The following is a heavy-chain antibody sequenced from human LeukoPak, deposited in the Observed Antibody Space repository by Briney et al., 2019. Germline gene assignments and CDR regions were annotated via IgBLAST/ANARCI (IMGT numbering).Heavy chain of an antibody. CDR3: ARGRGSRYYFDY. V-gene: IGHV4-34*01. CDR1: GGSFSGYY. D-gene: IGHD3-16*01. CDR2: INHSGST. J-gene: IGHJ4*02. Sequence: SETLSLTCAVYGGSFSGYYWSWIRQPPGKGLEWIGEINHSGSTNYNPSLKSRVTISVDTSKNQFSLKLSSGTAADTAVYYCARGRGSRYYFDYWGQGTLVTVSS.